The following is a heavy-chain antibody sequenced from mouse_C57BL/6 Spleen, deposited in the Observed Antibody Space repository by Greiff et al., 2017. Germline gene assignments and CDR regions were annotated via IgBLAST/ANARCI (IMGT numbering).Heavy chain of an antibody. D-gene: IGHD1-1*01. CDR2: IYPRSGNT. J-gene: IGHJ1*03. V-gene: IGHV1-81*01. CDR1: GYTFTSYG. Sequence: VKLQQSGAELARPGASVKLSCKASGYTFTSYGISWVKQRTGQGLEWIGEIYPRSGNTYYNEKFKGKATLTADKSSSTAYMELRSLTSEDSAVYFCAREATVVAGYWYFDVWGTGTTVTVSS. CDR3: AREATVVAGYWYFDV.